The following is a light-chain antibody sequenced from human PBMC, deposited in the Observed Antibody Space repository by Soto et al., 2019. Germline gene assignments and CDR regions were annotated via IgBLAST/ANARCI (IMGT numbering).Light chain of an antibody. CDR1: QSVGRNF. CDR3: HQYAASPLT. V-gene: IGKV3-20*01. CDR2: GAS. J-gene: IGKJ4*01. Sequence: EIVLTQSPGTLSLSPGESTTLSCRASQSVGRNFLAWYQQKPGRAPRLLIHGASYRATGIPDRVSGSGSETDFTLTISRLEPEDSAVYYCHQYAASPLTFGGGTKVEIK.